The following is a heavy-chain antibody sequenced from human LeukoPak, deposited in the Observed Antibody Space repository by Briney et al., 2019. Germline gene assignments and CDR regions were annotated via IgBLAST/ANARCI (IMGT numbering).Heavy chain of an antibody. J-gene: IGHJ4*02. CDR3: AREYSSGQN. Sequence: ASVTVSCKASGYTFTNYYMHWVRQAPGQGLEWMGWINCNSGGTNYAQKFQARVTMTKDTSISTAYLELSRLTSDDTAIYYCAREYSSGQNWGQGTLVTVSS. CDR1: GYTFTNYY. V-gene: IGHV1-2*02. CDR2: INCNSGGT. D-gene: IGHD6-19*01.